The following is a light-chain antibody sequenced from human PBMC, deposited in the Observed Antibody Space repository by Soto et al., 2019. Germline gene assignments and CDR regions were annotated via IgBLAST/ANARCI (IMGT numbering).Light chain of an antibody. CDR3: QQSYSTTWT. CDR2: DAS. V-gene: IGKV1-39*01. Sequence: IQMTQSPSTLSASVVDRVTITCRASQSISSWLAWYQQKPGKAPKLLIYDASSLQSGVPSRFSGSGSGTDFTLTISSLQPEDFATYYCQQSYSTTWTFGQGTKVDIK. CDR1: QSISSW. J-gene: IGKJ1*01.